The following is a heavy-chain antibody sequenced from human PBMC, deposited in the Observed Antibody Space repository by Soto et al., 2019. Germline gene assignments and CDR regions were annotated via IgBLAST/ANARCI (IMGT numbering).Heavy chain of an antibody. D-gene: IGHD3-9*01. V-gene: IGHV3-23*01. CDR2: ISGSGGST. Sequence: PGGSLRLSCAASGFTFSSYAMSWVRQAPGKGLEWVSAISGSGGSTYYAASVKGRFTISRDNSKNTLYLQMNSLRAEDTAVYYCANERYYDILTGYPLDYWGQGTLVTVS. CDR3: ANERYYDILTGYPLDY. CDR1: GFTFSSYA. J-gene: IGHJ4*02.